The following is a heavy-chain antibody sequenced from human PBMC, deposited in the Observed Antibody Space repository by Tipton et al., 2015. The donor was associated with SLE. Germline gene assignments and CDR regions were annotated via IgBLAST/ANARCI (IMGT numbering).Heavy chain of an antibody. D-gene: IGHD4-11*01. CDR2: IYYSGST. CDR3: ARGFTVTGRDYYYYYYMDV. V-gene: IGHV4-59*01. CDR1: GGSISSYY. Sequence: TLSLTCTVSGGSISSYYWSWIRQPPGKGLEWIGYIYYSGSTNYNPSLKSRVTISVDTSKNQFSLKLSPVTAADTAVYYCARGFTVTGRDYYYYYYMDVWGKGTTVTVSS. J-gene: IGHJ6*03.